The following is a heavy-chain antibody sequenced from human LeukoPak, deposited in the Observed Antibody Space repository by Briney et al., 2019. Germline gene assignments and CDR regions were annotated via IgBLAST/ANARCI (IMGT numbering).Heavy chain of an antibody. V-gene: IGHV5-51*01. CDR2: IYPGDSDT. J-gene: IGHJ1*01. CDR1: GYSFTSYW. D-gene: IGHD6-13*01. CDR3: ARSGGNFYSSTWYGH. Sequence: ASVKVSCKASGYSFTSYWIAWVRQMPGKGLEWMGIIYPGDSDTRYSPSFQGQVTISADKSISTAYLQWSSLKASDTAMYYCARSGGNFYSSTWYGHWGQGTLVTVSS.